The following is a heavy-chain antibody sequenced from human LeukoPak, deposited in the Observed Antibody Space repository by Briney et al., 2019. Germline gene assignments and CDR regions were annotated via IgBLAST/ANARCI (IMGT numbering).Heavy chain of an antibody. CDR3: ARDYYDSSGYYDY. CDR2: IYYSVST. Sequence: PSQTLSPTCTVSGGSISSGGYYWSWIRQHPGKGLEWIGYIYYSVSTNYNPSLKSRVTMSVDTSKNQFSLKLSSVTAADTAVYYCARDYYDSSGYYDYWGQGTLVTVSS. CDR1: GGSISSGGYY. V-gene: IGHV4-31*03. D-gene: IGHD3-22*01. J-gene: IGHJ4*02.